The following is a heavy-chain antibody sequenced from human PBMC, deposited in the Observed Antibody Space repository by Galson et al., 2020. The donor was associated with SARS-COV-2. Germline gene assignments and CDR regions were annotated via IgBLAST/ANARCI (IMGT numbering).Heavy chain of an antibody. J-gene: IGHJ4*02. V-gene: IGHV3-30*04. CDR2: ISSDGSNS. CDR1: GFTFSNYV. D-gene: IGHD1-26*01. Sequence: GGSLRLSCVASGFTFSNYVMHWVRQAPGKGPDWVAVISSDGSNSFYADSLKGRFTISRDNSKSTLYLQMNSLRAEDTAVYYCARGGEWELPYYFDYWGQGTLVTVSS. CDR3: ARGGEWELPYYFDY.